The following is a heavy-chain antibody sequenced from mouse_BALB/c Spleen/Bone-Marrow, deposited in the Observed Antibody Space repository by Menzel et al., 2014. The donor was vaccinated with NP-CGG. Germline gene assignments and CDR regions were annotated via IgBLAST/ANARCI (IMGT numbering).Heavy chain of an antibody. J-gene: IGHJ2*01. CDR3: ARRGTLRRLCFDY. CDR2: INPNNGGT. V-gene: IGHV1-18*01. D-gene: IGHD3-3*01. Sequence: VQLKHSGPELVKPGASVKISCKTSGYTFTEYTMHWVKQSHGKSLEWIGGINPNNGGTRYNQKFKGKATLTVDKSSSTAYMELRSLPSDDSAVDYCARRGTLRRLCFDYWGQGTTLTVSS. CDR1: GYTFTEYT.